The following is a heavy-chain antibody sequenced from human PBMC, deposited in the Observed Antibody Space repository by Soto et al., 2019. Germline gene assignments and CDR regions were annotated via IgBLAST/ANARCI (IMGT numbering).Heavy chain of an antibody. Sequence: EVQLVESGGGLVQPGGSLRLSCATSGFILSDCAMNWVRQAPGKGLEWVSYISSSSSVIDYADSVKSRFTVSRDNARNSLYLQMNSLRADDTAVYYCARDLSWGSNWYYYMDVWGKGTTVTVSS. CDR1: GFILSDCA. V-gene: IGHV3-48*01. CDR2: ISSSSSVI. J-gene: IGHJ6*03. D-gene: IGHD7-27*01. CDR3: ARDLSWGSNWYYYMDV.